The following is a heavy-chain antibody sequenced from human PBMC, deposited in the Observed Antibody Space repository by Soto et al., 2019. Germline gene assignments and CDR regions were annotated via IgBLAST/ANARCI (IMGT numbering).Heavy chain of an antibody. Sequence: EVQLLESGGGLVQPGGSLRLSCAASGFTFSSYAMSWVRQAPGKGLEWVSAISGSGGSTYYADSVKGRFTISRDNSKNTLYLQMNSLRAEDTAVYYCAKDRQFSYGDTLIDYYYGMDVWGQGTTVTVSS. CDR2: ISGSGGST. CDR1: GFTFSSYA. J-gene: IGHJ6*02. D-gene: IGHD4-17*01. V-gene: IGHV3-23*01. CDR3: AKDRQFSYGDTLIDYYYGMDV.